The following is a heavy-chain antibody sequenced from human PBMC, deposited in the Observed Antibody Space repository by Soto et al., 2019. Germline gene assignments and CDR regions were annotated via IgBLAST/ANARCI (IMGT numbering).Heavy chain of an antibody. Sequence: PSDTLSLTCAVSGGSISSSNWWSWVRQPPGKGLEWIGEIYHSGSTNYNPSLNSRVTMSVDTSKNQFSLKVNSVTAADTAVYYCARESYYGSGATVVAYWGQGTLVTVSS. V-gene: IGHV4-4*02. D-gene: IGHD3-10*01. CDR3: ARESYYGSGATVVAY. J-gene: IGHJ4*02. CDR1: GGSISSSNW. CDR2: IYHSGST.